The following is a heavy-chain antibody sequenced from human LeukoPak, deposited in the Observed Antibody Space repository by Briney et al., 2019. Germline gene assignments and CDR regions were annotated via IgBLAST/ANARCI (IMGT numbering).Heavy chain of an antibody. Sequence: GGSLRLSCAASGFTFSSYWMSWVRQAPGKGLEWVANIKKDGSEKYYVDSVKGRFTISRDNSKNTLYLQMNSLRAEDTAVYYCAKDLGGSYFHYFDYWGQGTLVTVSS. CDR2: IKKDGSEK. V-gene: IGHV3-7*01. D-gene: IGHD1-26*01. J-gene: IGHJ4*02. CDR3: AKDLGGSYFHYFDY. CDR1: GFTFSSYW.